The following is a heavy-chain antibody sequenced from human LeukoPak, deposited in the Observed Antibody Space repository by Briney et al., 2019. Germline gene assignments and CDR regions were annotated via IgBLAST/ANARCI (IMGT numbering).Heavy chain of an antibody. CDR1: GFTFSSYS. D-gene: IGHD5-18*01. V-gene: IGHV3-21*01. CDR3: ARGTAKVTGWFDP. Sequence: GGSLRLSCAASGFTFSSYSMNWVRQAPGKGLEWVSSISSSSSYIYYADSVKGRFTISRDNAKNSLYLQMNSLRAEDTAVYYCARGTAKVTGWFDPWGQGTLVTVSS. J-gene: IGHJ5*02. CDR2: ISSSSSYI.